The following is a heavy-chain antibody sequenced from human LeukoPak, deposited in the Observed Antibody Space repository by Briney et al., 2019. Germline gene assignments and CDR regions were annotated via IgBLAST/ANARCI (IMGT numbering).Heavy chain of an antibody. D-gene: IGHD2-2*01. V-gene: IGHV3-21*01. CDR1: GFTFSSYS. J-gene: IGHJ6*03. Sequence: GGSLRLSCAASGFTFSSYSMNWVRQAPGKGLEWVSSISSSSCYIYFADSVKGRFTISRDNAKNSLYLQMNSLRAEDTAVYYCARSGGSTVFYYMDVWGKGTTVTVSS. CDR3: ARSGGSTVFYYMDV. CDR2: ISSSSCYI.